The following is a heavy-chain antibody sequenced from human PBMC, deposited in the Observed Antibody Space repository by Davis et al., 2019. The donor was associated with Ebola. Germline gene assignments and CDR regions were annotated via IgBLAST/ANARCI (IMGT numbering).Heavy chain of an antibody. V-gene: IGHV3-23*01. CDR3: AKDRGDYVWGSYPQPGDY. J-gene: IGHJ4*02. Sequence: GESLKISCAASGFSFSNYAMSWVRQSPEKGLEWVSALSDTSSSPYYADSVKGRFTISRDNSKNTLYLQMNSLRAEDTAVYYCAKDRGDYVWGSYPQPGDYWGQGTLVTVSS. CDR1: GFSFSNYA. CDR2: LSDTSSSP. D-gene: IGHD3-16*02.